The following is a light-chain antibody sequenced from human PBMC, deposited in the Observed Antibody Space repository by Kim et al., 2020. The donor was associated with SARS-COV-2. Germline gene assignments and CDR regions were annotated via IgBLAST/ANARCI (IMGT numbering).Light chain of an antibody. J-gene: IGKJ4*01. CDR2: DAA. CDR1: QSVSSN. Sequence: PGERATLSCRASQSVSSNLAWYQQKPGQAPRLLIYDAAIRAAGIPDRFSGSGSGTDFTLTIGSLAPEDFAVYDCQQRGNWPPALTFGGGTKVDIK. V-gene: IGKV3-11*01. CDR3: QQRGNWPPALT.